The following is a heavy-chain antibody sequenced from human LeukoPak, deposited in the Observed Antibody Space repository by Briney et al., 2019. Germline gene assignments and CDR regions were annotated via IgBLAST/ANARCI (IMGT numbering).Heavy chain of an antibody. V-gene: IGHV4-30-4*01. CDR1: GGSISSGDYY. J-gene: IGHJ3*02. D-gene: IGHD5-24*01. CDR3: ARGLPDADAFDI. Sequence: SQTLSLTCTVSGGSISSGDYYWSWIRQPPGKGLEWIGYIYYSGSTYYNPSLKSRVNISVDKSNNQFSLKLSSVTAPDTAVYYCARGLPDADAFDIWGQGTMVTVSS. CDR2: IYYSGST.